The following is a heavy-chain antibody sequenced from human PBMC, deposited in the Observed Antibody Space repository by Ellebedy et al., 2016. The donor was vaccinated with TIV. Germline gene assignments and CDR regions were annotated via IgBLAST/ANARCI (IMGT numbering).Heavy chain of an antibody. D-gene: IGHD6-19*01. V-gene: IGHV2-5*01. J-gene: IGHJ4*02. CDR3: ARTDGSGWAFDS. CDR2: IYWNDDK. Sequence: SGPTLVKPTQTLTLTCTFSGFSLSTSGVGVGWIRQPPGKALEWLLFIYWNDDKRYSPSLKSRLTITKDTSKNQVVLTMTNMDPVDTATYYCARTDGSGWAFDSWGQGTLVTVSS. CDR1: GFSLSTSGVG.